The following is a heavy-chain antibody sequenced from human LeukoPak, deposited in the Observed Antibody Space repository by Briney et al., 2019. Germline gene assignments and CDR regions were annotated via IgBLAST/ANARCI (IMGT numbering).Heavy chain of an antibody. J-gene: IGHJ4*02. CDR2: ISYDGSNK. CDR1: GFTFSSYA. D-gene: IGHD3-22*01. Sequence: GRSLRLSCAASGFTFSSYAMHWVRQAPGKGLEWVTVISYDGSNKYYADSVKGRFTISRDNSKNTLYLQMNSLRAEDTAVYYCARGMSYYYDSSGSYFDYWGQGTLVTVSS. V-gene: IGHV3-30*04. CDR3: ARGMSYYYDSSGSYFDY.